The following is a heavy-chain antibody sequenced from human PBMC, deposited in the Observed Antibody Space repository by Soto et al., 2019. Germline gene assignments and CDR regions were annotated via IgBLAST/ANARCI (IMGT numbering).Heavy chain of an antibody. CDR1: GFSLRNGGVG. CDR3: VHKLDTADWFHP. J-gene: IGHJ5*02. D-gene: IGHD5-18*01. Sequence: QISLRESGPTLVKTTQTLTLTCTFSGFSLRNGGVGVGWIRQPPGKALEWVSLIYWNDDKRYSPSLRTRLTITKDTSKNQVVLTLTNVDPVDTATYYCVHKLDTADWFHPWGQGTLVTVSS. CDR2: IYWNDDK. V-gene: IGHV2-5*01.